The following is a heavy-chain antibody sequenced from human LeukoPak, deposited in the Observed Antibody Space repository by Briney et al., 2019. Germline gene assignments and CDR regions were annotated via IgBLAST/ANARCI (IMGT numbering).Heavy chain of an antibody. Sequence: PSETLSLTCTVSGASISSNTYYWAWIRQTPGKGLEWIGSIFNAGSTFYNPSLTSRVTMSVDTSKNQFSLKPNSVTAADTAMYYCARNMTIILVAERTDAFDIWGQGTMVTVSS. CDR3: ARNMTIILVAERTDAFDI. CDR2: IFNAGST. D-gene: IGHD3-22*01. J-gene: IGHJ3*02. CDR1: GASISSNTYY. V-gene: IGHV4-39*01.